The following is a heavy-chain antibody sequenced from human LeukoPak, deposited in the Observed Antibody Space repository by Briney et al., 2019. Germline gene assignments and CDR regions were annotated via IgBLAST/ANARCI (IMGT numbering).Heavy chain of an antibody. Sequence: ASVKVSCKASGYTFTSYGISWVRQAPGQGLEWMGWISAYNGTTNYAQKLQGRATMTTDTSTSTAYMELRSLRSDDTAVYYCARLWPIVGATSFVHCWGQGTLVTVSS. V-gene: IGHV1-18*01. D-gene: IGHD1-26*01. CDR2: ISAYNGTT. CDR3: ARLWPIVGATSFVHC. CDR1: GYTFTSYG. J-gene: IGHJ4*02.